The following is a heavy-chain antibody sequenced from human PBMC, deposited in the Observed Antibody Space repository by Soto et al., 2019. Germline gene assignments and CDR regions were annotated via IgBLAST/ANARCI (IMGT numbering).Heavy chain of an antibody. Sequence: QRHLVESGGGVVQPGRSLILSCAASGFSFSSYGMHWIRQAPGTGLEWVAVISHDGAFKDYADSVKGRCTISRDNSENTLFLEMNSLGPSDTAVYYCAKDYGPKAPYPYSNTHTDFWGQGTRVTVSS. J-gene: IGHJ4*02. D-gene: IGHD6-13*01. V-gene: IGHV3-30*18. CDR2: ISHDGAFK. CDR1: GFSFSSYG. CDR3: AKDYGPKAPYPYSNTHTDF.